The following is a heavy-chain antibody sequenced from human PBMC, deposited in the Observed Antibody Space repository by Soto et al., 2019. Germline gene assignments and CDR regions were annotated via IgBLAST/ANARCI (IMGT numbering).Heavy chain of an antibody. Sequence: PSETLSLTCTVSGGSISSYYWSWIRQPPGKGLEWIGYIYYSGSTNYNPSLKSRVTISVDTSKNQFSLKLSSVTAADTAVYYCARRWLVRFGNLLDSSGQGSLVIVSS. CDR2: IYYSGST. CDR3: ARRWLVRFGNLLDS. J-gene: IGHJ5*01. CDR1: GGSISSYY. D-gene: IGHD6-19*01. V-gene: IGHV4-59*01.